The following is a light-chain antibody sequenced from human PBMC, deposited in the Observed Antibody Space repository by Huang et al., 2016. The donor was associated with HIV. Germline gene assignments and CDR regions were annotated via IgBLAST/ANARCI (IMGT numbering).Light chain of an antibody. CDR3: QQYDNLPPT. J-gene: IGKJ2*01. V-gene: IGKV1-33*01. Sequence: DIQMTQSPSSLSASVGDRVTITCQASQDITNVLNWFQQKPGKAPKLLIYDASNLETGVPPRFSGGGSGTDFTFTISSLQPEDIATYDCQQYDNLPPTFGQGTKLEIK. CDR1: QDITNV. CDR2: DAS.